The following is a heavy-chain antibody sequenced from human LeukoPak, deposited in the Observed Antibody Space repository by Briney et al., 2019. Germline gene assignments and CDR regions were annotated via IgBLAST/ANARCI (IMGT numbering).Heavy chain of an antibody. Sequence: GGSLRLSCAASGFTFSTFSMNWVRQAPGKGPEWVSYISSSSDTIYYADSVKGRFTISRDNAKNSLYLQMNSLRAEDTAVYYCARAVWEGAFDIWGQGTMVTVSS. CDR1: GFTFSTFS. J-gene: IGHJ3*02. CDR3: ARAVWEGAFDI. D-gene: IGHD1-26*01. CDR2: ISSSSDTI. V-gene: IGHV3-48*04.